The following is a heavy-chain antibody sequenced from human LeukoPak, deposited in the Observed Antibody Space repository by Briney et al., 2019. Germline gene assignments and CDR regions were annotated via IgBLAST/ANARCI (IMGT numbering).Heavy chain of an antibody. J-gene: IGHJ4*02. CDR1: GGSFSGYY. Sequence: PSETLSLTCAVYGGSFSGYYWSWNRQPPGKGLEWIGEINHSGSTNYNPSLKSRVTISVDTSKNQFSLKLSSVTAADTAVYYCARASVWFGELPFDYWGQGTLVTVSS. V-gene: IGHV4-34*01. CDR2: INHSGST. CDR3: ARASVWFGELPFDY. D-gene: IGHD3-10*01.